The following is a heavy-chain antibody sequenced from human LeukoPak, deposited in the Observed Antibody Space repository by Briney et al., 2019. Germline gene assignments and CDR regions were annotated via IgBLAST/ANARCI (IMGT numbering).Heavy chain of an antibody. J-gene: IGHJ3*02. V-gene: IGHV4-59*08. CDR1: GVSIGGYY. CDR3: ARHSADRAFDI. D-gene: IGHD6-25*01. CDR2: THHSGTT. Sequence: KPSETLSLTCTVSGVSIGGYYWSWLRQPPGKGLEWLGYTHHSGTTDYNPSVGSRLTTSVDTSRKQVSLKLSSVTAADTAVYYCARHSADRAFDIWGQGTMVTVSS.